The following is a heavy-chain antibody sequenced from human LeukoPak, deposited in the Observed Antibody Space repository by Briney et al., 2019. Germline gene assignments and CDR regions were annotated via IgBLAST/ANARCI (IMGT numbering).Heavy chain of an antibody. CDR1: GFTFNNYW. J-gene: IGHJ4*02. CDR2: INSDGSST. CDR3: VSIAARLTY. D-gene: IGHD6-6*01. V-gene: IGHV3-74*03. Sequence: GGSLRLSCEVSGFTFNNYWMHWVRQAPGKGLVWVARINSDGSSTTYADSVKGRFTISRDNAQNTLYLQVNSLGAEDTAVYYCVSIAARLTYWGQGALVTVSS.